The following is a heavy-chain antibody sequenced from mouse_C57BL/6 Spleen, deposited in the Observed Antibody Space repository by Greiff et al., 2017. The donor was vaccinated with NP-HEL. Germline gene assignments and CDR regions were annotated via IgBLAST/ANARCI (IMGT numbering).Heavy chain of an antibody. CDR2: IDPENGDT. J-gene: IGHJ2*01. CDR1: GFNIKDDY. V-gene: IGHV14-4*01. CDR3: TTSRRGY. Sequence: VQLQQSGAELVRPGASVKLSCTASGFNIKDDYMHWVKQRPEQGLEWIGWIDPENGDTEYASKFQGKATITADTSSNTAYLPLSSLTSEDTAVYYCTTSRRGYWGQGTTLTVSS.